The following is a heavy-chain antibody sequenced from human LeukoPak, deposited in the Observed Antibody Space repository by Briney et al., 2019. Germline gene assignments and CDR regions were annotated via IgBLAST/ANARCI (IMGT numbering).Heavy chain of an antibody. D-gene: IGHD5-18*01. CDR2: INHSGST. Sequence: SETLSLTCAVYGGSFSGYYWSWIRQPPGKGLEWIGEINHSGSTNYNPSLKSRVTISVDTSKNQFSLKLSSVTAADTAVYYCARRGCSYARWGQGTLVTVSS. V-gene: IGHV4-34*01. CDR3: ARRGCSYAR. J-gene: IGHJ4*02. CDR1: GGSFSGYY.